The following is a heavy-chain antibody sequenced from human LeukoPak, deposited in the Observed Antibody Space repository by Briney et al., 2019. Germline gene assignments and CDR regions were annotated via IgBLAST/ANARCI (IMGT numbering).Heavy chain of an antibody. CDR2: IYYSGST. D-gene: IGHD3-3*01. V-gene: IGHV4-39*01. CDR1: GGSISSSSYY. CDR3: ARHHYDFWSGSTNWFDP. J-gene: IGHJ5*02. Sequence: SETLSLTCTVSGGSISSSSYYWGWIRQPPGKGLEWIGSIYYSGSTYYNPSLKSRVTISVDASKNQFSLKLSSVTAADTAVYYCARHHYDFWSGSTNWFDPWGQGTLVTVSS.